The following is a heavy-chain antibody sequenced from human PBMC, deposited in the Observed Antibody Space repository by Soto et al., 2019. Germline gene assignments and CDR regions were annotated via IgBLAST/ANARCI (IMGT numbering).Heavy chain of an antibody. CDR1: GGSISSGGYC. CDR2: IYYSGST. D-gene: IGHD2-15*01. V-gene: IGHV4-31*01. Sequence: QVQLQESGPGLVKPSQSLSLTCTVSGGSISSGGYCWSWIRQHPGKGLEWIGYIYYSGSTYYNPSLKSQVTLSVDTSKNQFSLKLSSVTAADTAVYYCARGCSGGSCYPFDYWGQGTLVTVSS. J-gene: IGHJ4*02. CDR3: ARGCSGGSCYPFDY.